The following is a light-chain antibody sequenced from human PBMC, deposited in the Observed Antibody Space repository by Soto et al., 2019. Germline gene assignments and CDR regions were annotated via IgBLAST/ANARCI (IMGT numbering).Light chain of an antibody. CDR3: CSYAGSSTPVV. J-gene: IGLJ2*01. CDR2: EGS. Sequence: QSALTQPASVSGSPGQSITISCTGTSIAVGSYNLVSWYQQHPGKAPKHMIYEGSKRPSGVSNRFSGSKSGNTASLTISGLQAEDEADYYCCSYAGSSTPVVFGGGTKLTVL. V-gene: IGLV2-23*01. CDR1: SIAVGSYNL.